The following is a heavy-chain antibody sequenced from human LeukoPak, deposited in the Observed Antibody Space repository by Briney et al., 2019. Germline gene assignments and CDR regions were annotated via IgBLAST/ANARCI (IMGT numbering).Heavy chain of an antibody. CDR2: IYSGGST. Sequence: QPGGSLRLSCAASGFTVSSNYMSWVRQAPGKGLGWVSIIYSGGSTYYADSVKGRFTISRHNSKNTLYLQMNSLRAEDTAVYYCAREVGGSAFDIWGQGTMVTVSS. CDR1: GFTVSSNY. J-gene: IGHJ3*02. V-gene: IGHV3-53*04. D-gene: IGHD3-16*01. CDR3: AREVGGSAFDI.